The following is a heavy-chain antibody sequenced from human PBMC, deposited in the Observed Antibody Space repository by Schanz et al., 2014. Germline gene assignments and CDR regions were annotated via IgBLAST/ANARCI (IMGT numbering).Heavy chain of an antibody. Sequence: EVQLVESGGGLVQPGGSLRLSCAASGFTVSSNYMSWVRQAPGKGLEWVSGISGSGVITYYEDSVKGRFTISRDNSKNTLYLQMNSLRAEDTAIYYCAKDPHKDYGGKPQALDIWGQGTMVTVSS. D-gene: IGHD4-17*01. V-gene: IGHV3-23*04. CDR1: GFTVSSNY. CDR2: ISGSGVIT. CDR3: AKDPHKDYGGKPQALDI. J-gene: IGHJ3*02.